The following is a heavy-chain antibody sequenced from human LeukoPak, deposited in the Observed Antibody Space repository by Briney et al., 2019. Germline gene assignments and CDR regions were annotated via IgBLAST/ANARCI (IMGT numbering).Heavy chain of an antibody. D-gene: IGHD1-26*01. CDR3: ARASLWELLAGIDY. V-gene: IGHV3-7*03. CDR2: IKPDETEK. Sequence: GGSLRLSCAASGFTFTNYWMTWVRQAPGKRLEWLADIKPDETEKYYIDSVKGRFTISRDNAKNSLYLQMNSLRAEDTALYYCARASLWELLAGIDYWGQGTLVTVSS. J-gene: IGHJ4*02. CDR1: GFTFTNYW.